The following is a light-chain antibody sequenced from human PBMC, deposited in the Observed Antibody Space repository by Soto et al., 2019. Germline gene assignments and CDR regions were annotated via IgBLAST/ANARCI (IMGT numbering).Light chain of an antibody. J-gene: IGKJ5*01. CDR3: QQGYSTTPIT. CDR1: QSIKNY. CDR2: GAS. V-gene: IGKV1-39*01. Sequence: DTQMTQSPSSLSAAIGDRVTITCRASQSIKNYLNWYQHKPGAAPKLLIFGASNLESGVPSRFSGSGSGTEFTLSISSLQPEDFATYYCQQGYSTTPITFGQGTRVEIK.